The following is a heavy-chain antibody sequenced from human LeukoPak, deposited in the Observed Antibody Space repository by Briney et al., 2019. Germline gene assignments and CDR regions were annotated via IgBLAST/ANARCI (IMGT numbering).Heavy chain of an antibody. D-gene: IGHD3-9*01. J-gene: IGHJ4*02. CDR3: AKDHNIRRDILTVPGY. V-gene: IGHV3-21*01. CDR2: ISSSSSYI. CDR1: GFTFSSYW. Sequence: GGSLRLSCAASGFTFSSYWMHWVRQAPGKGLEWVSSISSSSSYIYYADSVKGRFTISRDNSKNTLYLQMNSLRAEDTAVYYCAKDHNIRRDILTVPGYWGQGTLVTVSS.